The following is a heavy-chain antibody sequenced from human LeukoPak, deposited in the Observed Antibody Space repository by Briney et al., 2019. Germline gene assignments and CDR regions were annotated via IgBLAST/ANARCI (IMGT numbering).Heavy chain of an antibody. D-gene: IGHD4-23*01. Sequence: SETLSLTCTVSGVSISIYYWSWIRQPPGKGLEWIGEINHSGSTNYNPSLKSRVTISADTSKNQFSLKLSSVTAADTAVYYCARVPSATDYDGLQEWGIFDYWGQGTLVTVSS. J-gene: IGHJ4*02. CDR2: INHSGST. CDR1: GVSISIYY. V-gene: IGHV4-34*01. CDR3: ARVPSATDYDGLQEWGIFDY.